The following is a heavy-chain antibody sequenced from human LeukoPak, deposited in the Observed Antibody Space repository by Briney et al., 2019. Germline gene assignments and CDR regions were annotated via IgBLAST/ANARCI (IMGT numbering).Heavy chain of an antibody. CDR2: INHSGST. Sequence: SETLSLNCTVSGGSIRSTSYYWGWIRQPPGKGLEWIGEINHSGSTNYNPSLKSRVTISVDTSKNQFSLRLNSVTAADTAVYYCARGGGSYYMDVWGKGPTVTVSS. CDR3: ARGGGSYYMDV. J-gene: IGHJ6*03. D-gene: IGHD4-23*01. CDR1: GGSIRSTSYY. V-gene: IGHV4-39*07.